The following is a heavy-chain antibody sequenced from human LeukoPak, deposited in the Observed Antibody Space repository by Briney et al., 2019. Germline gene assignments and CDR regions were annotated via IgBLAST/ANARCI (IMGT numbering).Heavy chain of an antibody. J-gene: IGHJ5*02. V-gene: IGHV4-39*01. CDR3: ARALRIRTLGNWLAP. D-gene: IGHD3-3*02. CDR1: GGSISSSSYY. Sequence: SETLSLTCTVSGGSISSSSYYWSWIRQPPGKGLEWIGEINHSGSTNYNPSLKTRVTISVDTSKEQVSLKLSSVTAADTAVYYCARALRIRTLGNWLAPWGQGTLVTVSS. CDR2: INHSGST.